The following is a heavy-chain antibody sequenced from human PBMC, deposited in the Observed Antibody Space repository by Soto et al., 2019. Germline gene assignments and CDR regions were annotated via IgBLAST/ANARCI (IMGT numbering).Heavy chain of an antibody. CDR1: GFTFSSYW. CDR3: ARETNYDFWSGYFVGDKYYMDV. CDR2: IKQDGSEK. Sequence: PGGSLRLSCAASGFTFSSYWMSWVRQAPGKGLEWVANIKQDGSEKYYVDSVKGRFTISRDNAKNSLYLQMNSLRAEDTAVYYCARETNYDFWSGYFVGDKYYMDVWGKGTTVTVSS. V-gene: IGHV3-7*01. J-gene: IGHJ6*03. D-gene: IGHD3-3*01.